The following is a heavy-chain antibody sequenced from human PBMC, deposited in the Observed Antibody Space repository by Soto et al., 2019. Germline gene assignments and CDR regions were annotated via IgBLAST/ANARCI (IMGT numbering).Heavy chain of an antibody. D-gene: IGHD1-1*01. CDR1: GGSISSHY. J-gene: IGHJ4*02. CDR2: IYFIGST. V-gene: IGHV4-59*08. Sequence: QVQLQESGPGLVKPSETLSLTCSVSGGSISSHYWSWIRQAPGKGLEWIGFIYFIGSTYYNPSIESRVTMSVATSKNQISLNVSSVTAADTAVYYCARQVAYNWNDPSLFDFWGRGTLVTVSS. CDR3: ARQVAYNWNDPSLFDF.